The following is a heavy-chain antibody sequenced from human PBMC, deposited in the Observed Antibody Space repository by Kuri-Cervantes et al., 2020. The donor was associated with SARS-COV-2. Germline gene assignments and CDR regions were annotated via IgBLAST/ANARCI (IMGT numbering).Heavy chain of an antibody. D-gene: IGHD6-19*01. CDR1: GFTFSSYA. CDR3: ARIYSSGWYLGNGVDY. Sequence: GESLKISCAASGFTFSSYAMHWVRQAPGKGLEWVAVISYDGSNKYYADSVKGRFTISRDNSKNTLYLQMNSLRAEDTAVYYCARIYSSGWYLGNGVDYWGQGTLVTCAS. J-gene: IGHJ4*02. V-gene: IGHV3-30*04. CDR2: ISYDGSNK.